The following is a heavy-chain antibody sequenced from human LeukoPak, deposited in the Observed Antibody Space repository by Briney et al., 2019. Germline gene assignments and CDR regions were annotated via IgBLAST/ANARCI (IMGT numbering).Heavy chain of an antibody. Sequence: GGSLRLSCAASGFTVSGNYMSWVRQAPGKGLEWVSVIYSGGSTYYADSVKGRFTISRDNSKNTLYLQMNSLRAEDTAVYYCARAGEYYDILTGYYPGMYYFDYWGQGTLVTVSS. CDR2: IYSGGST. CDR1: GFTVSGNY. V-gene: IGHV3-53*01. CDR3: ARAGEYYDILTGYYPGMYYFDY. D-gene: IGHD3-9*01. J-gene: IGHJ4*02.